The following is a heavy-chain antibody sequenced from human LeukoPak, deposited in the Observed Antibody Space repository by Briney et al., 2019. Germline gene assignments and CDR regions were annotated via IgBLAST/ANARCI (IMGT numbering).Heavy chain of an antibody. CDR1: GFTFDDYA. Sequence: GRSLRLSCAASGFTFDDYAMHWVRQAPGKGLEWVSGISWNSGSIGYADSVKGRFTISRDNAKNSLYLQMNSLRAEDTALYYCAKAHLEGFRGEAFDIWGQGTMVTVSS. V-gene: IGHV3-9*01. CDR3: AKAHLEGFRGEAFDI. J-gene: IGHJ3*02. D-gene: IGHD3-10*01. CDR2: ISWNSGSI.